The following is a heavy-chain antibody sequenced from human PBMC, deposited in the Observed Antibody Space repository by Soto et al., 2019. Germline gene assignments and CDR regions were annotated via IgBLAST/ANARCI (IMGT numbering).Heavy chain of an antibody. CDR3: AHKGGRGAGMDV. D-gene: IGHD2-15*01. J-gene: IGHJ6*02. Sequence: QITLKESGPTLVKPTQTLTLTCTFSGFSLSSSGVGVGWIRQPPGKAPEWLALIYWDEDKRYSPSLKTRLTITKDTSTNEVVLTMTQMDPVDTGTYYCAHKGGRGAGMDVWGQGTTVTVSS. CDR2: IYWDEDK. V-gene: IGHV2-5*02. CDR1: GFSLSSSGVG.